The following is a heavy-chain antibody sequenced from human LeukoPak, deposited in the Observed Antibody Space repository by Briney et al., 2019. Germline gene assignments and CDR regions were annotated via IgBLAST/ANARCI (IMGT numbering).Heavy chain of an antibody. CDR3: ARQGPDILTARIWGYYFDY. CDR1: GYTFTSYG. J-gene: IGHJ4*02. CDR2: ISAYNGNT. V-gene: IGHV1-18*01. Sequence: GALVKVSCKASGYTFTSYGISWVRQAPGQGLEWMGWISAYNGNTNYAQKLQGRVTMTTDTSTSTAYMELRSLRSDDTAVYYCARQGPDILTARIWGYYFDYWGQGTLVTVSS. D-gene: IGHD3-9*01.